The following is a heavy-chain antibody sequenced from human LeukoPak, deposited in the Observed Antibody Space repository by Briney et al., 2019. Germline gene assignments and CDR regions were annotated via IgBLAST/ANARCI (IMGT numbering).Heavy chain of an antibody. J-gene: IGHJ4*02. D-gene: IGHD2-2*01. CDR1: GGSISSYY. CDR3: ARVGDCGRASCYAIDY. CDR2: IYSGGST. Sequence: ETLSLTCTVSGGSISSYYWSWIRQPPGKGLEWVSIIYSGGSTYYTDSVRGRFIISRDISKNTLYLQMNSLRAEDTAVYYCARVGDCGRASCYAIDYWGQGTLVTVSS. V-gene: IGHV3-66*01.